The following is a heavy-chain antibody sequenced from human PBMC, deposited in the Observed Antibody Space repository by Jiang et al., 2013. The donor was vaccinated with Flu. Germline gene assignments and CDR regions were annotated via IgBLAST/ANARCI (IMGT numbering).Heavy chain of an antibody. CDR2: IQYRGIT. D-gene: IGHD3-16*01. V-gene: IGHV4-39*07. CDR1: DASISSSSYY. Sequence: PGLVKPSETLSLTCIVSDASISSSSYYWGWIRQPPGKGLEWIGNIQYRGITYYNPSLKSRVTISVDTSKNQISLKLRSVTAADTAVYFCARDWDYGMDVWGQGTTVTVSS. CDR3: ARDWDYGMDV. J-gene: IGHJ6*02.